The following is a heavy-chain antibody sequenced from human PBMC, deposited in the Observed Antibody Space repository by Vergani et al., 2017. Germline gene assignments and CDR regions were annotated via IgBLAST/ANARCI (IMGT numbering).Heavy chain of an antibody. D-gene: IGHD2-15*01. CDR3: AHSRVVVAATSWFDP. CDR1: GFSLSTSVVG. V-gene: IGHV2-5*02. CDR2: IYWDEDK. Sequence: QITLKESGPTLVKPTQTLTLTCTFSGFSLSTSVVGVGWIRQPPGKALEWLALIYWDEDKSYSPSLKSMLTITKDTSKNQLVLTMTNMDPVDTATYYCAHSRVVVAATSWFDPWGQGTLVTVSS. J-gene: IGHJ5*02.